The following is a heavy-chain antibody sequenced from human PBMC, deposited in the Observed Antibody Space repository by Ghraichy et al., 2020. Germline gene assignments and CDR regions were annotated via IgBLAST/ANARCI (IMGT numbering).Heavy chain of an antibody. J-gene: IGHJ4*02. V-gene: IGHV3-48*03. Sequence: GGSLRLSCAASGFTFSSYEMNWVRQAPGKGLEWVSYISSSGSTIYYADSVKGRFTISRDNAKNSLYLQMNSLRAEDTAVYYCARGGVVPAARADEFDYWGQGTLVTVSS. D-gene: IGHD2-2*01. CDR3: ARGGVVPAARADEFDY. CDR1: GFTFSSYE. CDR2: ISSSGSTI.